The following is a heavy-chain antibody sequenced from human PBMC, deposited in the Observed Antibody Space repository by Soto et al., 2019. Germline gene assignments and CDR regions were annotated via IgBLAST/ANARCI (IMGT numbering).Heavy chain of an antibody. CDR1: GYIFTSYW. Sequence: PGDSLKISCKGSGYIFTSYWIGWVLQIPGKGLEWMGIIYPGDSDTRYSPSFQGQVTISADKSISTAYLQWSSLKASDTAMYYCARKSITMAPSWFDPWGQGTLVTVSS. D-gene: IGHD3-10*01. CDR3: ARKSITMAPSWFDP. CDR2: IYPGDSDT. J-gene: IGHJ5*02. V-gene: IGHV5-51*01.